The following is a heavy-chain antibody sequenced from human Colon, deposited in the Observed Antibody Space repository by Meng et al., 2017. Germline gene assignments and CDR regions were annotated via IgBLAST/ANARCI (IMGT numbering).Heavy chain of an antibody. J-gene: IGHJ4*02. CDR1: DYIFTDYF. V-gene: IGHV1-2*06. CDR3: ARVSTPTVAGASYDY. Sequence: QVHLCPAGAQLTQPGTPARFPSKASDYIFTDYFIHWVRQAPGQGFEWLGRIIPKTNSTLYAQSFQGRVTLTGDPSIATAYLDLSSLTLDDTAVYFCARVSTPTVAGASYDYWGQGTLVTVSS. D-gene: IGHD4-23*01. CDR2: IIPKTNST.